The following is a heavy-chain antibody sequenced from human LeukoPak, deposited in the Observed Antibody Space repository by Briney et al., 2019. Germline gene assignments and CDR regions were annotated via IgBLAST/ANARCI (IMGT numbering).Heavy chain of an antibody. CDR3: ARSPGATGPVDY. V-gene: IGHV5-51*01. CDR2: IYPGDSDT. CDR1: GYTFNSYW. J-gene: IGHJ4*02. D-gene: IGHD3-9*01. Sequence: GESLKISCKVSGYTFNSYWIGWVRQMPGKGLEWMGIIYPGDSDTRYSPSFQGQVTISADKSITTAYLQWNSLKASDTAMYYCARSPGATGPVDYWGQGTLVTV.